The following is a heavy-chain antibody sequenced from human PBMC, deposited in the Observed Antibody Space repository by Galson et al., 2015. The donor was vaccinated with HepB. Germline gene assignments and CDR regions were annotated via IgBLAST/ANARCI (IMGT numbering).Heavy chain of an antibody. Sequence: SLRLSCAASGFTFSRYDMHWVRQAPGKGLEWVALISYDGSGEYYADSVKGRFIISRDNSKNTLYLQMNSLRAEDTAVYYCAKRAQYSSTWGRTRFSSYFDMDVWGQGILVTVSS. V-gene: IGHV3-30*18. J-gene: IGHJ4*02. CDR2: ISYDGSGE. CDR3: AKRAQYSSTWGRTRFSSYFDMDV. D-gene: IGHD6-13*01. CDR1: GFTFSRYD.